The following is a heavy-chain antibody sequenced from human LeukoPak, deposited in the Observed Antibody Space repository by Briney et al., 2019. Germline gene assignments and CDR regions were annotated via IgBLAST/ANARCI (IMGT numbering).Heavy chain of an antibody. CDR3: VREGIAAAGHDY. J-gene: IGHJ4*02. CDR1: GFTFSSYS. D-gene: IGHD6-13*01. Sequence: PGGSLRLSCAASGFTFSSYSMTWVLQAPGKGLEWVSSISSSSSYIYYADSVKGRFTISRDNAKNSLYLQMNSLRAEDTAVYYCVREGIAAAGHDYWGQGTLVTVSS. CDR2: ISSSSSYI. V-gene: IGHV3-21*01.